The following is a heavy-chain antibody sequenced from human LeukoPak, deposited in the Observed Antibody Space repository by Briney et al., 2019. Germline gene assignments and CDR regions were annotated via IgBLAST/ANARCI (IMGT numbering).Heavy chain of an antibody. J-gene: IGHJ4*02. CDR3: AKRASGSGTSLYYFDY. Sequence: GGSLRLSCAASGFTFSSYAMSWVRQAPGKGLGWVSVISNSGGSTFYADSVKGRFTIYRENSKNTLYLQMNSLRAEDTAVYYCAKRASGSGTSLYYFDYWGQGTLVTVSS. CDR1: GFTFSSYA. CDR2: ISNSGGST. D-gene: IGHD3-10*01. V-gene: IGHV3-23*01.